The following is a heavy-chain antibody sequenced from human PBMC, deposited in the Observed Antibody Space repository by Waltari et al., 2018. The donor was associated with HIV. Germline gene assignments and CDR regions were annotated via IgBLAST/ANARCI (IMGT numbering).Heavy chain of an antibody. V-gene: IGHV3-74*01. CDR3: ARALGYYGMDV. J-gene: IGHJ6*02. CDR1: GFTLSSYW. CDR2: INSDGYST. Sequence: EVQLVESGGGLVQPGGSLRLSCAASGFTLSSYWMHWVRQAPGKGLVWVSRINSDGYSTTYADSVKGRFTISRDNAKNTLYLQMNSLRAEDTAVYYCARALGYYGMDVWGQGTTVTVSS. D-gene: IGHD3-16*01.